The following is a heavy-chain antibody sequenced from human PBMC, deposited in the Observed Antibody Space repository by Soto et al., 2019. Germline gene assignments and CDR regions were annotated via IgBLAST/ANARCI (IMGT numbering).Heavy chain of an antibody. CDR1: GFTFSVYD. Sequence: PGGSLRLSCEASGFTFSVYDMIWVRQAPGKGLEWVSYISSSSSTIYYADSVKGRFTISRDNAKNSLYLQMNSLRDEDTAVYYCASPYYDLGYGMDVWGQGTTVTV. D-gene: IGHD3-3*01. V-gene: IGHV3-48*02. CDR2: ISSSSSTI. J-gene: IGHJ6*02. CDR3: ASPYYDLGYGMDV.